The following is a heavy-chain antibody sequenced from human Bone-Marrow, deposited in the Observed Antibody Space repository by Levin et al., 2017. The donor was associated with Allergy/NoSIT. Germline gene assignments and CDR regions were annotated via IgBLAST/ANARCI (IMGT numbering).Heavy chain of an antibody. CDR3: ARDSCCDVDTAMVTIYYYYGMDV. J-gene: IGHJ6*02. D-gene: IGHD5-18*01. V-gene: IGHV3-30-3*01. CDR1: GFTFSSYA. CDR2: ISYDGSNK. Sequence: GGSLRLSCAASGFTFSSYAMHWVRQAPGKGLEWVAVISYDGSNKYYADSVKGRFTISRDNSKNTLYLQMNSLRAEDTAVYYCARDSCCDVDTAMVTIYYYYGMDVWGQGTTVTVSS.